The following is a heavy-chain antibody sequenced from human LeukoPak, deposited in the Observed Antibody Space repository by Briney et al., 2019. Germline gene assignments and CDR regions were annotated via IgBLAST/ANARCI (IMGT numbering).Heavy chain of an antibody. CDR3: ARQGSSSGYFDY. CDR1: GGSFSGYY. CDR2: INHSGST. J-gene: IGHJ4*02. D-gene: IGHD6-19*01. V-gene: IGHV4-34*01. Sequence: PSETLSLTCAVYGGSFSGYYWSWIRQPPGKGLEWIGEINHSGSTNYNPSLKGRVTISVDTSKNQFSLKLSSVTAADTAVYYCARQGSSSGYFDYWGQGTLVTVSS.